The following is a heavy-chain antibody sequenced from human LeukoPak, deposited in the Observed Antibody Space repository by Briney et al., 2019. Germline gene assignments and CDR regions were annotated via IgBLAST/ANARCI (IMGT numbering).Heavy chain of an antibody. CDR2: IMSDGTGI. CDR1: GFTFSNYW. J-gene: IGHJ4*02. D-gene: IGHD3-10*01. V-gene: IGHV3-74*01. CDR3: VRGQTIHY. Sequence: PGGSLRLSCTTSGFTFSNYWMHWVRHAPGKGLMWVSRIMSDGTGITYTDSVEGRFTISRDNAKNTLYLQMNSLRDEDTAVYYGVRGQTIHYWGQGTLVTVSS.